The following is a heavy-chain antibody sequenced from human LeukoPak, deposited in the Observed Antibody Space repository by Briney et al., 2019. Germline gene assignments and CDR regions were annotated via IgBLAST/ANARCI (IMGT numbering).Heavy chain of an antibody. CDR2: ISGSGAST. CDR3: AKDVGKWESLHFFDY. V-gene: IGHV3-23*01. D-gene: IGHD1-26*01. CDR1: GFTLSTNA. Sequence: GGSLRLSCLTSGFTLSTNAVSWVRQAPGKGLEWISGISGSGASTYYADSVKGRFTISRDDSRNTLYLQMNSLRGDDTAVYYCAKDVGKWESLHFFDYWGQGTLVTVSS. J-gene: IGHJ4*02.